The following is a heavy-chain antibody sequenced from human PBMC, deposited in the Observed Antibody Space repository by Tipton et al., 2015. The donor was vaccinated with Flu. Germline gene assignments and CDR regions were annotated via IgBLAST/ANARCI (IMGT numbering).Heavy chain of an antibody. J-gene: IGHJ4*02. V-gene: IGHV4-39*07. CDR1: GGSTSSSSYY. CDR3: ARDVSGGILTGYRYFDY. Sequence: TLSLTCTVSGGSTSSSSYYWGWIRQPPGKGLEWIGSIYYSGSTYYNPSLKSRVTISVDTSKNQFSLKLSPVTAADTAIYYCARDVSGGILTGYRYFDYWGQGTLVTVSS. CDR2: IYYSGST. D-gene: IGHD3-9*01.